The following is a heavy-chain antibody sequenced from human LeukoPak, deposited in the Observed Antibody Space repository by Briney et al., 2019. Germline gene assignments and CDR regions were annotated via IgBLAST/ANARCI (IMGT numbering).Heavy chain of an antibody. CDR3: ARRDGFERGGWYRGDSWFDP. CDR1: GFTFSDYY. CDR2: INHSGST. D-gene: IGHD6-19*01. Sequence: LRLSCAASGFTFSDYYMSWIRQPPGKGLERIGEINHSGSTNYNPSLKSRVTISVDTSKNQFSLNLSSVTAADTAVYYCARRDGFERGGWYRGDSWFDPWGQGTLVTVSS. V-gene: IGHV4-34*01. J-gene: IGHJ5*02.